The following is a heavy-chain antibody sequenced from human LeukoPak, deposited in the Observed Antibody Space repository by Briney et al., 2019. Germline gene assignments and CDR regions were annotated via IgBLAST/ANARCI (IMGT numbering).Heavy chain of an antibody. V-gene: IGHV3-11*01. D-gene: IGHD1-26*01. J-gene: IGHJ4*02. CDR2: ISSSGSTI. CDR3: ARDQEGATNLDY. CDR1: GFTFRNYA. Sequence: GASLRLSCAASGFTFRNYAMSWIRQAPGKGLEWVSYISSSGSTIYYADSVKGRFTISRDNAKNSLYLQMNSLRAEDTAVYYCARDQEGATNLDYWGQGTLVTVSS.